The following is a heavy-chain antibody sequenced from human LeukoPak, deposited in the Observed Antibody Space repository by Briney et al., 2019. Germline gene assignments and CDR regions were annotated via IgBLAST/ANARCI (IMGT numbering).Heavy chain of an antibody. CDR3: ASNFDSSGYPFDY. D-gene: IGHD3-22*01. V-gene: IGHV3-23*01. CDR1: GISVRSNY. CDR2: ISGSGGST. Sequence: GGSLRLSCAASGISVRSNYMNWVRQAPGRGLEWVSAISGSGGSTYYADSVKGRFTISRDNSKNTLYLQMNSLRAEDTAVYYCASNFDSSGYPFDYWGQGTLVTVSS. J-gene: IGHJ4*02.